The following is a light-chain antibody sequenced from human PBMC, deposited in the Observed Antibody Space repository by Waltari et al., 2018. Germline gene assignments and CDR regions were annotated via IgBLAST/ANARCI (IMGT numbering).Light chain of an antibody. CDR2: KSS. J-gene: IGKJ4*01. V-gene: IGKV1-5*03. CDR1: QNIKTW. CDR3: QQYDTYPLT. Sequence: DIQMSQSPSTLSASIGDRVTITCRASQNIKTWVAWYQQKPGKAPKVLVYKSSTLDSGVPSRFSGRGSGTEFTLTISSLQPDDFATYYCQQYDTYPLTFGGGTKVEIK.